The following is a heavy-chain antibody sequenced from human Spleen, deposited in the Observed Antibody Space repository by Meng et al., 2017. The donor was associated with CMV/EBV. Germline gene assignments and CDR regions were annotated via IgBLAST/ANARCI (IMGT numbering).Heavy chain of an antibody. CDR1: GYTLVNFG. Sequence: CRAYGYTLVNFGFSWVRQAPGQGLQWMGWVSTYNGNTNYAKSLQGRVTLTTDTSTSTAYMELRSLRSDDTAVYFCARDRYNWDFDYWGQGTLVTVSS. D-gene: IGHD1-1*01. J-gene: IGHJ4*02. V-gene: IGHV1-18*01. CDR3: ARDRYNWDFDY. CDR2: VSTYNGNT.